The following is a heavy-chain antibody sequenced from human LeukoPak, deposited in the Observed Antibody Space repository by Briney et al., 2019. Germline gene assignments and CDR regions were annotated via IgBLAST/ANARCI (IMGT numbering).Heavy chain of an antibody. J-gene: IGHJ4*02. CDR1: GYSFTAQY. CDR2: INPNNGDT. V-gene: IGHV1-2*02. Sequence: ASVKVSCKAFGYSFTAQYMHWLRQAPGQGLEWMGWINPNNGDTKYAQSFLGRVTMTRDTSTTTAYMELSSLRSDDTAVYFCAGYPRSVSTPPYDYWGQGTLVTVSS. CDR3: AGYPRSVSTPPYDY. D-gene: IGHD3-16*02.